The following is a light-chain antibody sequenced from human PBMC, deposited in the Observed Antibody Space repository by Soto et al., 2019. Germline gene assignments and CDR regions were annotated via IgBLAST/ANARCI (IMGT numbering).Light chain of an antibody. CDR1: SSDVGSHNL. Sequence: QLVLTQPASVSGSPGQSITISCTGTSSDVGSHNLVSWYQQHPGKAPKLIIYEVNKRPSGVSNRFSGSKSGNTASLTIFGLQTEDEADYYCCSFAGSGTDVFGTGTKLTVL. V-gene: IGLV2-23*02. J-gene: IGLJ1*01. CDR3: CSFAGSGTDV. CDR2: EVN.